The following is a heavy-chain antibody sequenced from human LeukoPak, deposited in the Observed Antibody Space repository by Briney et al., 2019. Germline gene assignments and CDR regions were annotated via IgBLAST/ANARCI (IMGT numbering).Heavy chain of an antibody. J-gene: IGHJ3*02. Sequence: GGSLRLSCAASGFTFSDYYMSWIRQAPGKGLEWVSYISSSGSTIYYEDSVKGRFTISRDNAKNSLYLQMNSLRAEDTAVYYCARDKSIAARRSDAFDIWGQGTMVTVSS. CDR2: ISSSGSTI. CDR3: ARDKSIAARRSDAFDI. CDR1: GFTFSDYY. D-gene: IGHD6-6*01. V-gene: IGHV3-11*04.